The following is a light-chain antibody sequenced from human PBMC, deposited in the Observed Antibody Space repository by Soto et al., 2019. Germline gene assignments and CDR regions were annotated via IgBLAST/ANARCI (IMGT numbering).Light chain of an antibody. Sequence: QSALTQPASVSGSPGQSVTISCTATSTDVGNFNSVSWYQQYPGQAPKLMIFEVSNRPSGVSDRFSGSKSGNTASLTISRLQSEDEADYYCCSYLCGTTPDWAFGGGTQLTVL. V-gene: IGLV2-14*01. CDR2: EVS. CDR3: CSYLCGTTPDWA. CDR1: STDVGNFNS. J-gene: IGLJ3*02.